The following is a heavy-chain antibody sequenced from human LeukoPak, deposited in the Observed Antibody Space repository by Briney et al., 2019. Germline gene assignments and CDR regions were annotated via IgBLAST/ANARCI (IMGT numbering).Heavy chain of an antibody. J-gene: IGHJ3*02. CDR3: TTTNRYDSETFDI. Sequence: GGSLRLSCAASGFTFSNAWMNWVRQAPGKGLEWVGRIKSKTDGGTINYAAPVKGRFSISRDDSKNTLYLQMNSLKTEDTAVYYCTTTNRYDSETFDIWGQRTKGTVSS. CDR2: IKSKTDGGTI. D-gene: IGHD3-3*01. V-gene: IGHV3-15*07. CDR1: GFTFSNAW.